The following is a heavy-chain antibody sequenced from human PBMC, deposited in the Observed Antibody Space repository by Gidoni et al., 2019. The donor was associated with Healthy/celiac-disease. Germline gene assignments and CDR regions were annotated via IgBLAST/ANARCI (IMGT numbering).Heavy chain of an antibody. CDR2: IYHSGST. Sequence: GLEWIGEIYHSGSTNYNPSLKSRVTISVDKSKNQFSLKLSSVTAADTAVYYCASIYGSGWYIWGQGTLVTVSS. V-gene: IGHV4-4*02. CDR3: ASIYGSGWYI. D-gene: IGHD6-19*01. J-gene: IGHJ4*02.